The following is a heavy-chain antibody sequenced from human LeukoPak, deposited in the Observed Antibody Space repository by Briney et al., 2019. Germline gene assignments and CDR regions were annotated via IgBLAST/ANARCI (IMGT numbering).Heavy chain of an antibody. J-gene: IGHJ4*02. CDR3: ARQYSYVHPFDY. Sequence: SETLSLTCTVSGGSLSSGSYYWSWIRQPAGKGLEWIGRIYTSGSTNYNPSLKSRVTISVDTSKNQFSLKLSSVTAADTAVYYCARQYSYVHPFDYWGQGTLVTVSS. CDR1: GGSLSSGSYY. V-gene: IGHV4-61*02. CDR2: IYTSGST. D-gene: IGHD5-18*01.